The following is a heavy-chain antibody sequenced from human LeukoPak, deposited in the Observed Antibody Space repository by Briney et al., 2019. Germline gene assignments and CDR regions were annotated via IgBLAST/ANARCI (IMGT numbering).Heavy chain of an antibody. CDR3: ARGPGSSWYLYYFDY. Sequence: ASVKVSCKAAGYTFVSHGISWVRLAPGQGLEWMGWINPNSGGTNYAQKFQGWVTMTRDTSISTAYMELSRLRSDDTAVYYCARGPGSSWYLYYFDYWGQGTLVTVSS. J-gene: IGHJ4*02. CDR2: INPNSGGT. V-gene: IGHV1-2*04. CDR1: GYTFVSHG. D-gene: IGHD6-13*01.